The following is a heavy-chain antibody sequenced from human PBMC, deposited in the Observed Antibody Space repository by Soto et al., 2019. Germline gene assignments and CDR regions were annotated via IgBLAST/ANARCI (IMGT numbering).Heavy chain of an antibody. Sequence: QVQLVESGGGLVKPGGSLRLSCAASGFTFSDYYITWIRQAPGKGLEWVSYISSSSSYTNYAESVKGRFTISRDNAKNSLYLQMNSLRAEDTAVYYCARGPGLFNCGGDCRTLDYWGQGTLVTVSS. J-gene: IGHJ4*02. CDR3: ARGPGLFNCGGDCRTLDY. CDR1: GFTFSDYY. V-gene: IGHV3-11*06. D-gene: IGHD2-21*02. CDR2: ISSSSSYT.